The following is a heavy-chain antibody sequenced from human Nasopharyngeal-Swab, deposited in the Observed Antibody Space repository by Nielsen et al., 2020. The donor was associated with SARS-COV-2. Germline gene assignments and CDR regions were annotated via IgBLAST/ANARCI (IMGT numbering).Heavy chain of an antibody. CDR1: GFTFSRYA. CDR2: INPSGGST. CDR3: ARGYSYGLAY. J-gene: IGHJ4*02. Sequence: GESLKISCAASGFTFSRYAMHWVRQAPGQGLEWMGMINPSGGSTGYAQNFQGRVTVTRDTSTSTVYMELSSLSSEDTAVYYCARGYSYGLAYWGQGTLVTVSP. V-gene: IGHV1-46*01. D-gene: IGHD5-18*01.